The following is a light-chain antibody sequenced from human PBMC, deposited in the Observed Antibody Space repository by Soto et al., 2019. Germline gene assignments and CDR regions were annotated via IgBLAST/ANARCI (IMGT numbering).Light chain of an antibody. V-gene: IGKV3D-15*01. Sequence: EVVLTQSPASLSLSPGDRAPLSCRASQSVSSNLAWYQQKPGQAPRLLIYGAFSRATGIPARFSGSGSGTEFTLTISSLQSEDFAVYYCQQYNNWPLYFGPGTKVDIK. CDR3: QQYNNWPLY. J-gene: IGKJ3*01. CDR2: GAF. CDR1: QSVSSN.